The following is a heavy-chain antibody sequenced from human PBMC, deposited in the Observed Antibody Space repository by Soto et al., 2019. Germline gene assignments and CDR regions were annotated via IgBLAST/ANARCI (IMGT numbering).Heavy chain of an antibody. J-gene: IGHJ4*02. D-gene: IGHD3-9*01. V-gene: IGHV3-23*01. CDR3: AKDLGPYYDILTGYYIGYLDY. CDR1: GFTFSSYA. CDR2: ISGSGDST. Sequence: GGSLRLSCAASGFTFSSYAMGWVRQAPGKGLEWVSSISGSGDSTYYADSVKGRFTISRDNSKNTLYMQMNSLRAEDTAVYYFAKDLGPYYDILTGYYIGYLDYWGQGTLATVS.